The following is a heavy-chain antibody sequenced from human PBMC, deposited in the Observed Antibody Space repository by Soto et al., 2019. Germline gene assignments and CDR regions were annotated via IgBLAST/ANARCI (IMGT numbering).Heavy chain of an antibody. D-gene: IGHD1-26*01. Sequence: GASVKVSCKASGGTFSSYAISWVRQAPGQGLEWMGGIIPILGTANYAQKFQGRVTITADESTSTAYMELSSLRSEDTAVYYCASQGQSGSYTTLYYGMDVWGQGTTVTVSS. CDR2: IIPILGTA. CDR3: ASQGQSGSYTTLYYGMDV. CDR1: GGTFSSYA. J-gene: IGHJ6*02. V-gene: IGHV1-69*13.